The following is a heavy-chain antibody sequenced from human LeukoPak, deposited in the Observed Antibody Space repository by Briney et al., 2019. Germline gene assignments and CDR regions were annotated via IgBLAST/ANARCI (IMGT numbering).Heavy chain of an antibody. D-gene: IGHD2-2*01. Sequence: ASVKVSCKVSGYTLTELSMHWVRQAPGKGLEWMGGFDPEDGETIYAQKFQGRVTMTEDTSTDTAYMELSSLRSEDTAVYYCARTGDIVVVPAALAPAYYYYYMDVWGKGTTVTVSS. V-gene: IGHV1-24*01. J-gene: IGHJ6*03. CDR2: FDPEDGET. CDR3: ARTGDIVVVPAALAPAYYYYYMDV. CDR1: GYTLTELS.